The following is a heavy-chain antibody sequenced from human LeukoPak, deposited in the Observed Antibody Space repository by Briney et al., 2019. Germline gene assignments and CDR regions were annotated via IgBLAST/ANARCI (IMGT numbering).Heavy chain of an antibody. D-gene: IGHD2-15*01. CDR2: ISYDGSNK. Sequence: AGGSLRLSCAASGFTFSSYSIHWVRQAPGKGLEWVAVISYDGSNKYYADSVKGRFTISRDNSKNTLYLEMNSLRTEDTAVYYCAKDRARYCSGGSCYSFDYWGQGTLVTVSS. CDR3: AKDRARYCSGGSCYSFDY. V-gene: IGHV3-30*18. CDR1: GFTFSSYS. J-gene: IGHJ4*02.